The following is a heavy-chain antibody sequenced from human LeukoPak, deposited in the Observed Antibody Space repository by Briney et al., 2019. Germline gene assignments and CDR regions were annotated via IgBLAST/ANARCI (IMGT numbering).Heavy chain of an antibody. D-gene: IGHD5-12*01. CDR3: AKTRNGYATEYLQH. Sequence: GGSLRLSCTSSGFILSSFAMSWVRQAPGKGLEWVSSISSPGGNTYYADSVKGRFTISRDNSNNLVYLQMNSLRAEDTAVYYCAKTRNGYATEYLQHWGQGTLVTVSS. CDR2: ISSPGGNT. CDR1: GFILSSFA. J-gene: IGHJ1*01. V-gene: IGHV3-23*01.